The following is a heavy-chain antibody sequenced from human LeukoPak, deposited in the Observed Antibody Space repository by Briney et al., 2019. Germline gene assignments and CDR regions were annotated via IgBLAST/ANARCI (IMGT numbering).Heavy chain of an antibody. CDR3: ARQRSVGGSPGEFDY. V-gene: IGHV4-4*09. J-gene: IGHJ4*02. Sequence: PSETLSLTCTVSGGSISSYYWSWIRQPPGKGLEWIGYIYTSGSTNYNPSLKSRVTISVDTSKNQFSLKLSSVTAADTAVYYCARQRSVGGSPGEFDYWGQGTLVTVSS. CDR1: GGSISSYY. D-gene: IGHD3-10*01. CDR2: IYTSGST.